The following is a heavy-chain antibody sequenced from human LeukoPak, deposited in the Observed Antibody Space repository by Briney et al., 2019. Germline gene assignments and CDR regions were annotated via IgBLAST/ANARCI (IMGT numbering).Heavy chain of an antibody. J-gene: IGHJ4*02. CDR3: ARGLGAAANDY. Sequence: TSQTLSLTCTVSGGPISSGDYYWSWIRQPPGKGLEWIGYIYYSGSTYYNPSLKSRVTISVDTSKNQFSLKLSSVTAADTAVYYCARGLGAAANDYWGQGTLVTVSS. D-gene: IGHD6-13*01. V-gene: IGHV4-30-4*01. CDR2: IYYSGST. CDR1: GGPISSGDYY.